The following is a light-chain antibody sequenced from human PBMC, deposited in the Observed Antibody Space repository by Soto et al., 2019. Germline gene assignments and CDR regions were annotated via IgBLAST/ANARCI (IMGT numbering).Light chain of an antibody. CDR1: GSDVGGYKY. J-gene: IGLJ7*01. CDR3: TSYACNNYLR. Sequence: QSALTQPPSASGSPGQSVTISCTGTGSDVGGYKYVSWYQQHPVNAPKLIIYEVNKRPSGVPDRFSGSKSGNTASLTVSGLQAEDEADLSRTSYACNNYLRFGEGPQRT. CDR2: EVN. V-gene: IGLV2-8*01.